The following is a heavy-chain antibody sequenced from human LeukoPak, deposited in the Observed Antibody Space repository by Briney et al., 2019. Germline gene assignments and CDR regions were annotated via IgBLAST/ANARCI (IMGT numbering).Heavy chain of an antibody. Sequence: GGSLRLSCVASGFTFSSCWMSWVRRAPGKGLEWVANIEQDGSEENYVDSVNGRFTISRDNAKNSLYLQMNSLRAEDTAVYYCARDLYSGSYSYDFDYWGQGTLVTVSS. D-gene: IGHD1-26*01. CDR2: IEQDGSEE. V-gene: IGHV3-7*05. CDR1: GFTFSSCW. J-gene: IGHJ4*02. CDR3: ARDLYSGSYSYDFDY.